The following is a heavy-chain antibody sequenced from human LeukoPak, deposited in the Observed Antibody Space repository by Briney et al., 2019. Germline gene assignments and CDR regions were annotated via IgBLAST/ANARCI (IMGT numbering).Heavy chain of an antibody. V-gene: IGHV3-48*04. D-gene: IGHD3-22*01. J-gene: IGHJ4*02. Sequence: GGSLRLSCAASGFTFSSYSMNWVRQAPGKGLEWVSYISSSSTIYYADSVKGRFTISRDNAKNSLYLQMNSLRAEDTAVYYCARTAHYYDSSGYSDFDYWGQGTLVTVSS. CDR3: ARTAHYYDSSGYSDFDY. CDR2: ISSSSTI. CDR1: GFTFSSYS.